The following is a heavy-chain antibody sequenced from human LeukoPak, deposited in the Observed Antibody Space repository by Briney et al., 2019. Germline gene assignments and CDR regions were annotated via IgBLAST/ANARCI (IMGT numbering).Heavy chain of an antibody. D-gene: IGHD2-2*01. CDR3: AREGGYCGSTSCYKGFDY. Sequence: GGSLRLSCAASGFTFSSYAMHWVRQAPGKGLEWVAVISYDGSNKYYADSVKGRFTISRDNSKNTLYLQMNSLRAEDTAVYYCAREGGYCGSTSCYKGFDYWGQGTLVTVSS. CDR2: ISYDGSNK. V-gene: IGHV3-30*04. CDR1: GFTFSSYA. J-gene: IGHJ4*02.